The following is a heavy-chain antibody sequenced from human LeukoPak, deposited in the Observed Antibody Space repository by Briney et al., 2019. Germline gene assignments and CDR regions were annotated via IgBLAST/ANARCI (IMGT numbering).Heavy chain of an antibody. CDR3: AGGGQWLAFDS. D-gene: IGHD6-19*01. Sequence: PSETLSLTCSVSGGSISSYYWSWIRQPPGKGLEWIGCPYHSGTTTYNPSLKSRITISVDTSRNQFSLKLNSMAAADTALYFCAGGGQWLAFDSWGQGTLVTVSS. CDR1: GGSISSYY. CDR2: PYHSGTT. V-gene: IGHV4-59*01. J-gene: IGHJ4*02.